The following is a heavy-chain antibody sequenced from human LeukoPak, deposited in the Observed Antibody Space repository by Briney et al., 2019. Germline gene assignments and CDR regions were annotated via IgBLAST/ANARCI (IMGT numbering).Heavy chain of an antibody. D-gene: IGHD1-1*01. J-gene: IGHJ4*02. CDR3: AKSRSGSVNWALQIFDN. CDR2: ISPGGGTT. CDR1: GFAFGSEA. V-gene: IGHV3-23*01. Sequence: GGSLRLSCAVSGFAFGSEAMSWVRQSPARGLEWVASISPGGGTTYYADYVKGRFTISRDNSKNSLFVQMNSLRAEDTAVYFCAKSRSGSVNWALQIFDNWGQGTLVTASS.